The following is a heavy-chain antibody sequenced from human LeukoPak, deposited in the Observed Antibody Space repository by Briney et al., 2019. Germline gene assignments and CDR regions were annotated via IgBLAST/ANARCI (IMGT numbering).Heavy chain of an antibody. D-gene: IGHD3-9*01. CDR3: ARTYYDILTGYHDAFDV. Sequence: SETLSLTCTVSGGSISSHYWSWIRQPPGKGLEWIGYIYYSGSTSYNPSLKSRVTISVDTSKNQFSLKLSSVTAADTAVYYCARTYYDILTGYHDAFDVWGQGTMVTVSS. CDR2: IYYSGST. J-gene: IGHJ3*01. V-gene: IGHV4-59*11. CDR1: GGSISSHY.